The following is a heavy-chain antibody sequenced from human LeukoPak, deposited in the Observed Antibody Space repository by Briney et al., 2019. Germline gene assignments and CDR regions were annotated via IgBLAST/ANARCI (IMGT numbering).Heavy chain of an antibody. V-gene: IGHV4-39*07. D-gene: IGHD6-19*01. Sequence: SETLSLTCTVSGGSINTSPYYWGWVRQPPEKGLEWLGSISYSGTAYYNPSLRSRVTISVDTSKNQFSLKLSSVTAADTAVYYCARDKGEQWLVLGYFDLWGRGTLVTVSS. CDR3: ARDKGEQWLVLGYFDL. CDR1: GGSINTSPYY. J-gene: IGHJ2*01. CDR2: ISYSGTA.